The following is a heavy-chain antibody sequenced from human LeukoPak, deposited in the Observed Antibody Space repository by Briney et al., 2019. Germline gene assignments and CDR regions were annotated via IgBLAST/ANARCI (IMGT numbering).Heavy chain of an antibody. J-gene: IGHJ4*02. CDR2: IYYSGST. Sequence: PSETLSLTCTVSGGSISSSSYYWGWIRQPPGKGLEWIGSIYYSGSTYYNPSLKSRVTISVDTSKNQFSLKLSSVTAADTAVYYCARDSDYYDSSGYYYDGVGFDYWGQGTLVTVSS. D-gene: IGHD3-22*01. CDR1: GGSISSSSYY. CDR3: ARDSDYYDSSGYYYDGVGFDY. V-gene: IGHV4-39*07.